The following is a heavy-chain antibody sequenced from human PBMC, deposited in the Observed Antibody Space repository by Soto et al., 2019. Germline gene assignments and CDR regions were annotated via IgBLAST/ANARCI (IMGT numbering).Heavy chain of an antibody. V-gene: IGHV4-59*01. J-gene: IGHJ4*02. CDR3: AREWGTYGDPEYFDY. D-gene: IGHD4-17*01. CDR1: GGSISSYY. Sequence: SETLSLTCTVSGGSISSYYWSWIRQPPGKGLEWIGYIYYSGSTNYNPSLKSRVTISVDTSKNQFSLKLSSVTAADTAVYYCAREWGTYGDPEYFDYWGQGTLVTVSS. CDR2: IYYSGST.